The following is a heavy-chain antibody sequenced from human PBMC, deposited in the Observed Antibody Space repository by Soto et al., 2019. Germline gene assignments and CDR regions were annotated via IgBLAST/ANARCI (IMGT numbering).Heavy chain of an antibody. V-gene: IGHV3-23*01. CDR2: ISSSGGST. D-gene: IGHD1-26*01. J-gene: IGHJ4*02. CDR3: ATPSGSSGSYHWGYFDY. CDR1: GFTFSSFA. Sequence: PGGSLRLSCAASGFTFSSFAVSWVRQAPGKGLEWISTISSSGGSTYYADSVKGRFTISRDNSKNTLYLQMNSLRAEDTAVYYCATPSGSSGSYHWGYFDYWGQGTLVTVSS.